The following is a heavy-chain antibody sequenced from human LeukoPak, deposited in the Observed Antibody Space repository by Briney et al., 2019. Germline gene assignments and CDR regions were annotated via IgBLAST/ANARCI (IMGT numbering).Heavy chain of an antibody. CDR1: GYTFTDYY. CDR3: ARSENWDYFDY. CDR2: INPNSGGT. V-gene: IGHV1-2*02. J-gene: IGHJ4*02. Sequence: ASVKVSCKASGYTFTDYYLHWVRQAPGQGLEGMGWINPNSGGTNYAQKFQGRVTMTGDTSISTAYMELNRLRSDDTALYYCARSENWDYFDYWGQGTLVTVSS. D-gene: IGHD7-27*01.